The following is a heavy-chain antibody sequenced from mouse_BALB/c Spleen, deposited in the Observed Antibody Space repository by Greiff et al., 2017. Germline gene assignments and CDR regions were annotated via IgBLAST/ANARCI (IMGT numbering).Heavy chain of an antibody. CDR2: INPGSGGT. V-gene: IGHV1-54*01. CDR3: TRGGNYVDY. J-gene: IGHJ2*01. CDR1: GYAFTNYL. Sequence: QVQLQQSGAELVRPGTSVKVSCKASGYAFTNYLIEWVKQRPGQGLEWIGVINPGSGGTSYNQKFKGKAKLTAVTSASTAYMELSSLTNEDSAVYYCTRGGNYVDYWGQGTTLTVSS.